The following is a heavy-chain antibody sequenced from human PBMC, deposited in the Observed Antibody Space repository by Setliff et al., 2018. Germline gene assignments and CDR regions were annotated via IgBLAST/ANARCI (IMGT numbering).Heavy chain of an antibody. CDR3: ARSPPTVVVTAIQAIFDY. V-gene: IGHV1-18*01. CDR1: GYSFTVFG. D-gene: IGHD2-21*02. CDR2: ISPYYGST. Sequence: ASVKVSCKTSGYSFTVFGISWVRQAPGQGLEWMGWISPYYGSTDYAQKLQGRLTMTTDTSTSTAYMELRSLRSDDTAVYYCARSPPTVVVTAIQAIFDYWGQGTLVTVSS. J-gene: IGHJ4*02.